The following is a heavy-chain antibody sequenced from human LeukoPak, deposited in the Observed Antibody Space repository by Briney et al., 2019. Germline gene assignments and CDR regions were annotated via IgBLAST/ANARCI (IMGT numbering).Heavy chain of an antibody. V-gene: IGHV4-30-4*01. D-gene: IGHD2-15*01. Sequence: PSQTLSLTCTVSGGSISSGDYSWSWIRQPPGKGLEWIGYIYYSGSTYYNPSLKSRVTISVDTSKNQFSLKLSSVTAADTAVYYCARGGCSGGSCYSDYWGQGTLVTVSS. CDR3: ARGGCSGGSCYSDY. CDR2: IYYSGST. CDR1: GGSISSGDYS. J-gene: IGHJ4*02.